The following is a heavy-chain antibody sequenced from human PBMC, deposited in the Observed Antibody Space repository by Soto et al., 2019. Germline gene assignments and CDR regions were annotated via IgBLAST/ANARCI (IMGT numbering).Heavy chain of an antibody. CDR3: AKDRESVVGAADFDY. J-gene: IGHJ4*02. V-gene: IGHV3-23*01. D-gene: IGHD1-26*01. CDR1: GFTFSSYA. Sequence: EVQLLESGGGLVQPGGSLRLSCAASGFTFSSYAMSWVRQAPGKGLEWVSAISGSGGSTYYADSVKGRFTISRDNSKNALDLQMNSLRAEDTAVYYCAKDRESVVGAADFDYWGQGTLVTVSS. CDR2: ISGSGGST.